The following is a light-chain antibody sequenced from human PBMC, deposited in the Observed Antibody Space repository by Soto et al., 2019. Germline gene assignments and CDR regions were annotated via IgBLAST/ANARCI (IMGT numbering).Light chain of an antibody. CDR1: SSNIGNNY. J-gene: IGLJ2*01. V-gene: IGLV1-51*02. Sequence: QSVLTQPPSVSAAPEQTVTISCSGSSSNIGNNYVSWYQQLPGTAPKLLIYENNKRPSGIPDRFSGSKSGTSATLGITGLQTGDEADYYCGTWDSSLSAVVFGGGTKVTVL. CDR3: GTWDSSLSAVV. CDR2: ENN.